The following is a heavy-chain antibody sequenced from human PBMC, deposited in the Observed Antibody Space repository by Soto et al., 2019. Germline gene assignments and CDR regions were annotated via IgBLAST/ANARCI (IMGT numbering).Heavy chain of an antibody. CDR1: GYSISSGYY. CDR3: AREWYDFWSGYSRYFDY. CDR2: IYHSGST. D-gene: IGHD3-3*01. Sequence: SETLSLTCAVSGYSISSGYYWGWIRRPPGKGLEWIVSIYHSGSTYYNPSLKSRVTISVDTSKNQFSLKLSSVTAADTAVYYCAREWYDFWSGYSRYFDYWGQGALVTVSS. V-gene: IGHV4-38-2*02. J-gene: IGHJ4*02.